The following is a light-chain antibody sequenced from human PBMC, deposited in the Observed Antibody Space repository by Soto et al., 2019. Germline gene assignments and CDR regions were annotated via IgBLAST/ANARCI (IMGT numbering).Light chain of an antibody. CDR1: SSNIESNY. Sequence: QSVLTQPPSVSAAPGQKVTISCSGSSSNIESNYVSWYQQVPGTAPKLLIHDNNQRPSGVPDRFSGSKSGTSATLGITGLQTGDEADYYCGTWDSGLSGVVFGGGTKSPS. CDR3: GTWDSGLSGVV. J-gene: IGLJ2*01. CDR2: DNN. V-gene: IGLV1-51*01.